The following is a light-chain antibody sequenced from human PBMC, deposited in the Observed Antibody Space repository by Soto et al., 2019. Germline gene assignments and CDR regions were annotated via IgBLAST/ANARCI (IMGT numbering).Light chain of an antibody. CDR3: QSYDSSLRGLV. J-gene: IGLJ2*01. CDR1: SSNIGAGYD. Sequence: QSVLTQPPSVSGAPGQRVTISCTGSSSNIGAGYDVHWYQQLPGTAPKLLMYGNNIRPSGVPDRFSDSKSGTSASLAITGLQDEDEAAYFCQSYDSSLRGLVFGGGTQLTVL. V-gene: IGLV1-40*01. CDR2: GNN.